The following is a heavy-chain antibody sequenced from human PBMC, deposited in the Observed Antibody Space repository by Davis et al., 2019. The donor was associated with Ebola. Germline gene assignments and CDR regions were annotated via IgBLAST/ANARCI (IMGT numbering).Heavy chain of an antibody. Sequence: GESLKISCAASGFTFSSYSMNWVRLAPGKVLEWVSSISSSSSYIYYADSVKGRFTISRDNAKNSLYLQMNSLRAEDKAVYYCARDRAAGCCSSTSCYRDDFDIWGQGTMVTVSS. V-gene: IGHV3-21*01. D-gene: IGHD2-2*01. J-gene: IGHJ3*02. CDR2: ISSSSSYI. CDR3: ARDRAAGCCSSTSCYRDDFDI. CDR1: GFTFSSYS.